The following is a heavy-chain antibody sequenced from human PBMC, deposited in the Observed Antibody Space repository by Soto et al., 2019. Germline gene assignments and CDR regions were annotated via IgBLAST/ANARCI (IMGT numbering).Heavy chain of an antibody. CDR3: ARIANLFDFDN. CDR2: IYPGDSDT. J-gene: IGHJ4*01. D-gene: IGHD2-21*01. V-gene: IGHV5-51*01. Sequence: GESLKISCQVSGYIFTNYWIGWLRQMPGKGLEWMGIIYPGDSDTRYSPSFQGQVTISADKSINTAYLQWSSLKASDTAIYYCARIANLFDFDNWGHGTLVTVS. CDR1: GYIFTNYW.